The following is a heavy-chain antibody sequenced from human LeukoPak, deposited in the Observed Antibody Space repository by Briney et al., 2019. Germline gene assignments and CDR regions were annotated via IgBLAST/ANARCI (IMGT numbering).Heavy chain of an antibody. V-gene: IGHV3-21*01. J-gene: IGHJ4*02. CDR1: GFTFSIYT. D-gene: IGHD7-27*01. CDR2: ITSSSSSM. CDR3: ARDLAWGGY. Sequence: GGSLRLSCVASGFTFSIYTMSWVRQAPGKGLEWVSAITSSSSSMYSADSVKGRLTISRDNAKNSLYLQMNSLRAEDTAVYYCARDLAWGGYWGQGTLVTVSS.